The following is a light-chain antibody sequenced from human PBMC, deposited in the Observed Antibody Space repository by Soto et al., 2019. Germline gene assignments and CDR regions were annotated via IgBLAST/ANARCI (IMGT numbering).Light chain of an antibody. Sequence: DIQMTQSPSTLSASVGDSVTITCRSSHYSNNWLACHQQKPGKAPKVLIYQASSLESGVPSRFSGSGSGTEFTLTISSLQPDDFATYYCQQYYISPWTFGQGTQVEVK. CDR2: QAS. J-gene: IGKJ1*01. V-gene: IGKV1-5*01. CDR1: HYSNNW. CDR3: QQYYISPWT.